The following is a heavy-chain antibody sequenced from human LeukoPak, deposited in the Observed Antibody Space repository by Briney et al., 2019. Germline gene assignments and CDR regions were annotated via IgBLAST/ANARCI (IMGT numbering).Heavy chain of an antibody. CDR2: INPNSGGT. Sequence: GASVKVSCKASGYTFTGYCMHWVRQAPGQGLGWMGWINPNSGGTNYAQKFQGRVTMTRDTSISTAYMELSRLRSDDTAVYYCARDPEYCSGGSCYSGQVGDYWGQGTLVTVSS. V-gene: IGHV1-2*02. CDR1: GYTFTGYC. J-gene: IGHJ4*02. D-gene: IGHD2-15*01. CDR3: ARDPEYCSGGSCYSGQVGDY.